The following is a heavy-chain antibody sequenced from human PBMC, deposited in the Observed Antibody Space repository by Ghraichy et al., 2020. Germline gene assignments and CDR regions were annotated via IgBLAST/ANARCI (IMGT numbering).Heavy chain of an antibody. CDR2: IVVGSGNT. V-gene: IGHV1-58*02. CDR1: GFTFTSSA. J-gene: IGHJ6*02. D-gene: IGHD3-3*01. CDR3: AADRGVVIMGYYYYGMDV. Sequence: SVKVSCKASGFTFTSSAMQWVRQARGQRLEWIGWIVVGSGNTNYAQKFQERVTITRDMSTSTAYMELSSLRSEDTAVYYCAADRGVVIMGYYYYGMDVWGQGTTVTVSS.